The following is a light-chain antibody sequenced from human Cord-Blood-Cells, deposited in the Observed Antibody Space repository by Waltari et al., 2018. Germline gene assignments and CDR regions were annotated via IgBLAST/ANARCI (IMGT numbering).Light chain of an antibody. CDR3: QVWYSSSDHYV. Sequence: SYVLTQPPSVSVAPGKTARITSGGNNIGSTSVHWYQQKPGQAPVLVIYYDSDRPSGVPERFSGCNSGNTATLTISRVEAGDEADDYCQVWYSSSDHYVFGAGTKVTVL. V-gene: IGLV3-21*04. CDR1: NIGSTS. CDR2: YDS. J-gene: IGLJ1*01.